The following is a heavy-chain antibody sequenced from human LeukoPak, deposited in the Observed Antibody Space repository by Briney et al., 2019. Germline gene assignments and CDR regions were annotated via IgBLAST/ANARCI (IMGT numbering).Heavy chain of an antibody. CDR3: ARYGENNAIWYGAH. CDR1: GYSFTNYW. V-gene: IGHV5-51*01. Sequence: GEVLKISCKGSGYSFTNYWIDWVRQMPGKGLEWMGVIYPGDSDTRYSPSFQGQVTISADKSINTAYLQGSSLKASDTAMYYCARYGENNAIWYGAHWGQGTMVTVSS. D-gene: IGHD3-10*01. CDR2: IYPGDSDT. J-gene: IGHJ3*01.